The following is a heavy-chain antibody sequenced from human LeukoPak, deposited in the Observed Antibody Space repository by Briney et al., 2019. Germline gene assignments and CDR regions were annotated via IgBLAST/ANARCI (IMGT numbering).Heavy chain of an antibody. D-gene: IGHD3-10*01. J-gene: IGHJ5*02. CDR1: GGSISSGGYY. CDR3: ARTYGSGPFFDP. CDR2: IYYSGST. V-gene: IGHV4-31*03. Sequence: SETLSLTCTVSGGSISSGGYYWSWIRQHPGKGLEWIGYIYYSGSTYYNPSLKSRVTISVDTSKNQFSLKLSSVTAADTAVYYCARTYGSGPFFDPWGQGTLVTVSS.